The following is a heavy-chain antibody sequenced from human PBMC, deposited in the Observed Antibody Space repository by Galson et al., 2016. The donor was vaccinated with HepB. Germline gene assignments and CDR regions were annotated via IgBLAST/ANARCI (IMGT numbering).Heavy chain of an antibody. V-gene: IGHV2-5*01. CDR1: GFSLSTSGVG. CDR2: IFWNDDK. CDR3: ARFGTEITPGGPFDS. D-gene: IGHD4-23*01. Sequence: PALVTPTQTLTLTCTFSGFSLSTSGVGVGWIRQPPGRALEWLALIFWNDDKRYSPSLKSRLTITKDTSKNHVVLTVTNMDPVDTATYYCARFGTEITPGGPFDSGGQGTLVTVSS. J-gene: IGHJ4*02.